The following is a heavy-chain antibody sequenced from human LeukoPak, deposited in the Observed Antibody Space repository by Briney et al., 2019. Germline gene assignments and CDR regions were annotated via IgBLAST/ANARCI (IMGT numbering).Heavy chain of an antibody. D-gene: IGHD3-22*01. J-gene: IGHJ4*02. CDR1: RYSISNGYY. Sequence: SETLSLTCAVSRYSISNGYYWGWPRSPQGKGLEWIEIIYHRGSTYYNPSLKSRLTISVDTSKNQFSLKLSSVTAADTAVYFCARFDSSGYYFDYWGQGTLVTVSS. V-gene: IGHV4-38-2*01. CDR3: ARFDSSGYYFDY. CDR2: IYHRGST.